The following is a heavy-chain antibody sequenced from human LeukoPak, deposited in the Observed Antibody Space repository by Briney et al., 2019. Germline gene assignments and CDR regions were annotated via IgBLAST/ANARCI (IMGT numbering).Heavy chain of an antibody. D-gene: IGHD6-19*01. J-gene: IGHJ4*02. CDR3: ARAVASRWDYCDY. Sequence: SETLSLTCTVSRGSISSYYWSWIRQPPGKGLEWIGYISYSGSTNYNPSLKSQVTISLDTSKNQFSLKMNSVTAADAAVYYCARAVASRWDYCDYWGQGTLVTVSS. V-gene: IGHV4-59*08. CDR1: RGSISSYY. CDR2: ISYSGST.